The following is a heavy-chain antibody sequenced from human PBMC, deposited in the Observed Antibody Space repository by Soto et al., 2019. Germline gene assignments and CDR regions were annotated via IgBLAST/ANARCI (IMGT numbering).Heavy chain of an antibody. Sequence: ASVKVSCKASGYTFTNYGITWVRQAPGQGLEWMGWISAYNGDTHYTQKLQGRVTMTTDTSTSTAYMELRGLRFDDTAVYYCARGIAAAGTTAFDAFDIWGQGTMVTVSS. D-gene: IGHD6-13*01. V-gene: IGHV1-18*01. CDR1: GYTFTNYG. CDR2: ISAYNGDT. CDR3: ARGIAAAGTTAFDAFDI. J-gene: IGHJ3*02.